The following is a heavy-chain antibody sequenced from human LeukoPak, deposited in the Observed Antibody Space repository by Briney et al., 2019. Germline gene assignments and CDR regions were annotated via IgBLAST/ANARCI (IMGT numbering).Heavy chain of an antibody. D-gene: IGHD3-10*01. CDR1: GYTFTGYY. CDR2: INPNSGGT. CDR3: ARGDYYGSGRPTNAFDY. J-gene: IGHJ4*02. V-gene: IGHV1-2*02. Sequence: ASVNVSCKASGYTFTGYYIHWVRQAPGQGLEWMGWINPNSGGTNYAQKFQGRVTMTRDTSISTAYLELSRLRSDDTAVYYCARGDYYGSGRPTNAFDYWGQGTLVTVSS.